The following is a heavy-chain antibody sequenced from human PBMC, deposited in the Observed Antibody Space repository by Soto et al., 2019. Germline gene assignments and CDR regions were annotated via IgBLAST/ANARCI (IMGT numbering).Heavy chain of an antibody. CDR1: GGTFSSYA. CDR2: IIPIFGTA. D-gene: IGHD2-15*01. Sequence: QVQLVQSGAEVKKPGSSVKVSCKASGGTFSSYAISWVRQAPGQGLEWMGGIIPIFGTANYAQKFQGRVTITADEATSTAYMALRSLRSEDTAVDYCSRVVTVVKSFHYWYFDLWGRGTLVTVTS. V-gene: IGHV1-69*12. J-gene: IGHJ2*01. CDR3: SRVVTVVKSFHYWYFDL.